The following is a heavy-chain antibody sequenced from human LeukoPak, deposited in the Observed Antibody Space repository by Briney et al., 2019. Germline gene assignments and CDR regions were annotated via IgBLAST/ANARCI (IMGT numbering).Heavy chain of an antibody. D-gene: IGHD3-22*01. J-gene: IGHJ4*02. CDR2: IIPIFGTA. Sequence: SVTVSCKASGGTFSSYAISWVRQAPGQGLEWMGGIIPIFGTANYAQKFQGRVTITADESTSTAYMELSSLRSEDTAVYYCARPILYYYDSSGQHFDYWGRGTLVTVSS. CDR1: GGTFSSYA. V-gene: IGHV1-69*13. CDR3: ARPILYYYDSSGQHFDY.